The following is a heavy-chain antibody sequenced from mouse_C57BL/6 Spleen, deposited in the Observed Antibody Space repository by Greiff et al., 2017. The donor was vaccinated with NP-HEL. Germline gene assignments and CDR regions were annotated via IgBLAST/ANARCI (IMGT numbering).Heavy chain of an antibody. CDR3: ARDRVHLRYFDV. Sequence: DVKLVESEGGLVQPGSSMKLSCTASGFTFSDYYMAWVRQVPEKGLEWVANINYDGSSTNYLDYLKGRFIISRDNAKNILYLQMSSLRSEDTATYYCARDRVHLRYFDVWGTGTTVTVAS. CDR1: GFTFSDYY. J-gene: IGHJ1*03. D-gene: IGHD2-14*01. V-gene: IGHV5-16*01. CDR2: INYDGSST.